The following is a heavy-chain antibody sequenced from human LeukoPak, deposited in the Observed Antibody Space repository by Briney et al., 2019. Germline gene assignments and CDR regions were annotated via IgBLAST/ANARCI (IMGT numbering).Heavy chain of an antibody. Sequence: GGSLRLSCAPSGFTFTKYWMTWVRQAPGKGLEWVGNIKQDGSDKNYMDSVKGRFTISRDNTKNSVYLQMSSLRAEDTAVYYCANWDYWGQGTLVTVSS. CDR2: IKQDGSDK. V-gene: IGHV3-7*01. CDR3: ANWDY. CDR1: GFTFTKYW. J-gene: IGHJ4*02.